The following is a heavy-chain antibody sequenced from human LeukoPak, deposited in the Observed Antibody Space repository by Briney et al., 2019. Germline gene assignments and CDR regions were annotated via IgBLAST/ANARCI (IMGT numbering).Heavy chain of an antibody. V-gene: IGHV3-53*01. Sequence: GGSLRLSCAASGFTVSSNYMSWVRQAPGKGLEWVSVIYGGGSTYYADSVKGRFTISRDNSKNTLYLQMNSLRAEDTAVYYCARDRKDYYYYYGMDVWGQGTTVTVSS. CDR2: IYGGGST. CDR3: ARDRKDYYYYYGMDV. D-gene: IGHD1-14*01. J-gene: IGHJ6*02. CDR1: GFTVSSNY.